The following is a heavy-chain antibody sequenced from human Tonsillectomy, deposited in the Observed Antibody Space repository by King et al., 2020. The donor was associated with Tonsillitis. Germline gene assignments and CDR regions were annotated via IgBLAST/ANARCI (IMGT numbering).Heavy chain of an antibody. J-gene: IGHJ3*02. V-gene: IGHV3-7*03. CDR1: GFTLSNYW. CDR2: INEDGTER. Sequence: VQLVESGGGLVQPGGSLRLACAASGFTLSNYWMTWVRQAPGKGLEWVANINEDGTERYSVDSVKGRFTVSRDSAKNSLFLQMNSLRAEDTAVYYCARDHRTARDAFAIWGQGTMVTVSS. CDR3: ARDHRTARDAFAI.